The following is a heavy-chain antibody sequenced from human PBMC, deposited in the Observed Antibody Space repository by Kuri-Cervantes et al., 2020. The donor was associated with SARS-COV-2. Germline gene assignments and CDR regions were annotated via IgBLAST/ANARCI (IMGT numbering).Heavy chain of an antibody. CDR3: ARRGRWWGLLLDY. Sequence: SETLSLTCTVSGGSISSYYWSWIRQPPGKGLEWIGYIYYSGSTNYNPSLKSRVTISVDTSKNQFSLKLSSVTAADTAVYYCARRGRWWGLLLDYWGQGTPVTVSS. D-gene: IGHD1-26*01. V-gene: IGHV4-59*12. J-gene: IGHJ4*02. CDR1: GGSISSYY. CDR2: IYYSGST.